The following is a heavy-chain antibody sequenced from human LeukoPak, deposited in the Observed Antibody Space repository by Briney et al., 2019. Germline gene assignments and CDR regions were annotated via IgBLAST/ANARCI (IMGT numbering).Heavy chain of an antibody. CDR3: AKDMGVVGFGKLLGDAFDI. V-gene: IGHV3-23*01. CDR2: ITGGHYAT. Sequence: PGGSLRLSCAASGFSFSSFAMTWVRQAPGKGLEWVSSITGGHYATYNTDSVKGRFTISRDNAKNSLYLQMNSLRAEDTALYYCAKDMGVVGFGKLLGDAFDIWGQGTMVTVSS. J-gene: IGHJ3*02. CDR1: GFSFSSFA. D-gene: IGHD3-10*01.